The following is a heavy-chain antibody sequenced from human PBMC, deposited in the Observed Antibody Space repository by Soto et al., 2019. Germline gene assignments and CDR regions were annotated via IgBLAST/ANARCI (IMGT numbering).Heavy chain of an antibody. J-gene: IGHJ4*02. CDR1: VGTFSSYT. D-gene: IGHD1-1*01. Sequence: SVKVSCKASVGTFSSYTISWVRQAPGQGLEWMGRIIPILGIANYAQKFQGRVTITADKSTSTAYMELSSLRSEDTAVYYCARDLFHNQLDPYWGQGTLVTVSS. V-gene: IGHV1-69*04. CDR2: IIPILGIA. CDR3: ARDLFHNQLDPY.